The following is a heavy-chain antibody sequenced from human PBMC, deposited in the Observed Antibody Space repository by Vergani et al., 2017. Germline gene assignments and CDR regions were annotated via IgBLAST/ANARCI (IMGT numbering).Heavy chain of an antibody. V-gene: IGHV4-31*03. CDR1: GGPISSGGYY. CDR2: IYYSGST. J-gene: IGHJ5*02. D-gene: IGHD3-10*01. CDR3: AREGYYGSGSYNWFDP. Sequence: QVQLQESGPGLVKPSQTLSLTCTVSGGPISSGGYYWSWIRQNPGKGLDWIWYIYYSGSTYYNPSLKSRVTISLDTSKIQFSLNLSSVTAADTAVYYCAREGYYGSGSYNWFDPWGQGTLVTVSS.